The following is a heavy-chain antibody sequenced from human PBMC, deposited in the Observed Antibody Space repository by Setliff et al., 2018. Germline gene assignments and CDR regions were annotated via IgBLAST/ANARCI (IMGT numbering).Heavy chain of an antibody. D-gene: IGHD6-13*01. CDR1: GGSINSRSYY. Sequence: PSETLSLTCNVSGGSINSRSYYWGWIRQPPGKGLEWIAMISYGGNTYYNPSLKRRVTISVDASNDQFSLNLNSVTAADTAVYFCARRADYSRSWSYYFDCWGQGTLVPSPQ. CDR2: ISYGGNT. J-gene: IGHJ4*02. V-gene: IGHV4-39*01. CDR3: ARRADYSRSWSYYFDC.